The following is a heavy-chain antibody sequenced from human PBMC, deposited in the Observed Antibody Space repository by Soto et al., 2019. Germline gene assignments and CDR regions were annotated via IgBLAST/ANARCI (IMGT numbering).Heavy chain of an antibody. J-gene: IGHJ3*01. V-gene: IGHV4-39*02. Sequence: PSETLSLTCNVSGGSITSDSYYWVWIRQPPGKGLEWIGSIYSSGSKYYNPSLKSRLTIALDTSKNHFSLKLTSVTAADTAVYYCATPPMMTAMSRAFHFCGQWRVVT. CDR1: GGSITSDSYY. CDR2: IYSSGSK. D-gene: IGHD2-21*02. CDR3: ATPPMMTAMSRAFHF.